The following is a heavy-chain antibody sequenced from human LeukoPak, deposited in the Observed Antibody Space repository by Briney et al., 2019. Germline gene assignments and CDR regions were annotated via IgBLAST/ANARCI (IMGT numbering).Heavy chain of an antibody. D-gene: IGHD4-11*01. CDR3: ARDYDYSNVDY. CDR2: ISSSSSTI. CDR1: GFTFSTYS. V-gene: IGHV3-48*01. Sequence: GGSLGLSCAASGFTFSTYSMNWVRQAPGKGLEWVSYISSSSSTIYYADSVKGRFTISRDNAQNSLYLQMNSLRAEDTAVYYCARDYDYSNVDYWGQGTLVTVSS. J-gene: IGHJ4*02.